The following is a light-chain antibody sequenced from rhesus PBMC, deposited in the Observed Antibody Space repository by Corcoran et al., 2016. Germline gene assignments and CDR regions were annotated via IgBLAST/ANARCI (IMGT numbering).Light chain of an antibody. CDR2: KVT. CDR3: MQSTKET. CDR1: QSLLHSNGNTY. V-gene: IGKV2S2*01. J-gene: IGKJ1*01. Sequence: DIVMTQTPLSLPVTPGEPASISCRSSQSLLHSNGNTYLDWYLQKPGQSPRLLIYKVTNRESGVPDRFSGRWSGTDFTLKVSRVETEEVGAYYCMQSTKETFGQVTKVEIK.